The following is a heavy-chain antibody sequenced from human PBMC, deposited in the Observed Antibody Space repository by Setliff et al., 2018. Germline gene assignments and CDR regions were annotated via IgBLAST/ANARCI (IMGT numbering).Heavy chain of an antibody. CDR2: ISATGGAT. V-gene: IGHV3-23*01. CDR1: GFTFSIYS. J-gene: IGHJ4*02. Sequence: HPGGSLRLSCAASGFTFSIYSMSWVRQAPGKGLEWVALISATGGATYYADSVNGRFTIFRDNSKNSLYLQMNDLRAEDTAVYYCAKDLASWSPDRWGLGTLVTVSS. CDR3: AKDLASWSPDR. D-gene: IGHD3-3*01.